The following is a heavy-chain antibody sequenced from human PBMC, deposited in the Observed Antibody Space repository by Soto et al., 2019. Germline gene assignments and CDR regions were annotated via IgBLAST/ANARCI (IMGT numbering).Heavy chain of an antibody. D-gene: IGHD1-26*01. Sequence: GGSLRLSCAASGFTFSSYGMHWVRQAPGKGLEWVAVISYDGSNKYYADSVKGRFTISRDNSKNTLYLQMNSLRAEDTAVYYCAKGVGIDYWGQGTLVTVPQ. J-gene: IGHJ4*02. CDR3: AKGVGIDY. CDR1: GFTFSSYG. V-gene: IGHV3-30*18. CDR2: ISYDGSNK.